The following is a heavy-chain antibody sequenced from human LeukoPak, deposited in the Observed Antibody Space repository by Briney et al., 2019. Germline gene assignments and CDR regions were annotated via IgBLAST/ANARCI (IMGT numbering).Heavy chain of an antibody. Sequence: ASVKVSCKASGYTFTSYDINWVRQATGQGLEWMGIINPSGGSTSYAQKFQGRVTMTRDTSTSTVYMELSSLRSEDTAVYYCASRKAAGYYFDYWGQGTLVTVSS. V-gene: IGHV1-46*01. CDR3: ASRKAAGYYFDY. CDR1: GYTFTSYD. D-gene: IGHD6-13*01. J-gene: IGHJ4*02. CDR2: INPSGGST.